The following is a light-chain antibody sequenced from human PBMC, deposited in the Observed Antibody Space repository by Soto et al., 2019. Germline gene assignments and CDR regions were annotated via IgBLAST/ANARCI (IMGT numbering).Light chain of an antibody. CDR1: SGHSSYA. CDR2: VKSDGSH. J-gene: IGLJ7*01. V-gene: IGLV4-69*01. CDR3: QTWDTGIAV. Sequence: QLVLTQSPSASASLGASVKLTCTRSSGHSSYAIAWHQQQPEKGPRYLVKVKSDGSHTKGDGIPDRFSGSSSGAERYLTISGLQSEDEADYYCQTWDTGIAVFGGGTQLTVL.